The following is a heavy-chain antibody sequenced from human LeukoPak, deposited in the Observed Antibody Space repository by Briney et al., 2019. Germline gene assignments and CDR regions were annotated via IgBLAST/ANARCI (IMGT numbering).Heavy chain of an antibody. D-gene: IGHD3-22*01. Sequence: GASVKVSCKASGYTFASYGISWVRQAPGQGLEWMGWISAHNGNTIYAQNFQGRVTMTTDASTNTAYMELRSLRSEDTAVYYCARTYYYDSADFRILYGMDVWGQGTTVTVSS. CDR1: GYTFASYG. V-gene: IGHV1-18*01. CDR2: ISAHNGNT. CDR3: ARTYYYDSADFRILYGMDV. J-gene: IGHJ6*02.